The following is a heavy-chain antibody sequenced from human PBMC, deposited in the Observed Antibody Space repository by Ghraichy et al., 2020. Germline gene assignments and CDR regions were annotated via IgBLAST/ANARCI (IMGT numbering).Heavy chain of an antibody. V-gene: IGHV4-4*07. J-gene: IGHJ4*02. CDR2: IYTSGST. D-gene: IGHD1-14*01. Sequence: SETLSLTCTVSGGSISSYYWSWIRQPAGKGLEWIVRIYTSGSTNYNPSLKSRVTMSVDTSKNQFSLKLSSVTAADTAVYYCARGAVFTRSPLYYFDYWGQGTLVTVSS. CDR1: GGSISSYY. CDR3: ARGAVFTRSPLYYFDY.